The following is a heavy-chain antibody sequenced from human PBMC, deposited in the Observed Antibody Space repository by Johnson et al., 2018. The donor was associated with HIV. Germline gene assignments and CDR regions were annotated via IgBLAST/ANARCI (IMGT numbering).Heavy chain of an antibody. Sequence: QVLLVESGGGLVQPGGSLRLSCTVSGFTFSSYWMSWVRQAPGKGLEWVAVISYDAITKYYADSVKGRFTISRDNSKNTLYLQMNSLRAEDTAVYYCAKDPPSTGWYAFDIWGQGTMVTVSS. J-gene: IGHJ3*02. D-gene: IGHD1-1*01. CDR2: ISYDAITK. CDR3: AKDPPSTGWYAFDI. CDR1: GFTFSSYW. V-gene: IGHV3-30*18.